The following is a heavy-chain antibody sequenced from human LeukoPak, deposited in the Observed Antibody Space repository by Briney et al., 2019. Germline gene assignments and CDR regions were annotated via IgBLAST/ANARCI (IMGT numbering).Heavy chain of an antibody. Sequence: SVKVSCKASGGTFSSYAISWVRQAPGQGLEWMGGIIPIFGTANYAQKFRGRVTITADKSTRTAYMELSSLRSEDTAVYYCAREAAAYNLRYFQHWGQGTLVTVSS. CDR2: IIPIFGTA. CDR3: AREAAAYNLRYFQH. D-gene: IGHD6-13*01. CDR1: GGTFSSYA. J-gene: IGHJ1*01. V-gene: IGHV1-69*06.